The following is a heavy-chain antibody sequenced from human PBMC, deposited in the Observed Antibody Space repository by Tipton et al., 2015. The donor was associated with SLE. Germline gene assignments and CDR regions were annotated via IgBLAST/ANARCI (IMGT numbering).Heavy chain of an antibody. CDR2: IYTSGST. J-gene: IGHJ6*02. CDR3: ARISVDTTMAQRVDYGMDV. D-gene: IGHD5-18*01. Sequence: TLSLTCTVSGDSISSGLYYWSWIRQPAGKGLEWIGRIYTSGSTNYHTSLRSRVTVSLDTSKNQISLNLTSVTAADTALYYCARISVDTTMAQRVDYGMDVWGQGTTVIVSS. V-gene: IGHV4-61*02. CDR1: GDSISSGLYY.